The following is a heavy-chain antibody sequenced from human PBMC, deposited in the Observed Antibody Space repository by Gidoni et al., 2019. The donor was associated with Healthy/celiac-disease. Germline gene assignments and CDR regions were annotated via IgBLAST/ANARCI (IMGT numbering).Heavy chain of an antibody. J-gene: IGHJ4*02. V-gene: IGHV3-9*01. Sequence: EVQLVASAGGLVQSGMSLRLSCAPSGFPFDDYAMQWVRQAPGKGLEWGAGISWNSGSIGYADSVKGRFTISRDNAKNSLYLQMNSLRAEDTALYYCATFSTGRDYWGQGTLVTVSS. CDR3: ATFSTGRDY. CDR2: ISWNSGSI. D-gene: IGHD3-10*01. CDR1: GFPFDDYA.